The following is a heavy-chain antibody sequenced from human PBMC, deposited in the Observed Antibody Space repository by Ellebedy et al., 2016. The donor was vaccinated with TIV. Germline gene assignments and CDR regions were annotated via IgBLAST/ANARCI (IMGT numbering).Heavy chain of an antibody. CDR1: GDRVSSNSAA. V-gene: IGHV6-1*01. J-gene: IGHJ4*02. CDR3: TREVAGTFDY. Sequence: SQTLSLTCAISGDRVSSNSAAWNWIRQSPSRGLEWLGRTYYRYRWSSDYAVSVKSRISINPDTSKNQFSLQLNSVSPGDTAVYYCTREVAGTFDYWGQGTLVTVSS. CDR2: TYYRYRWSS. D-gene: IGHD6-19*01.